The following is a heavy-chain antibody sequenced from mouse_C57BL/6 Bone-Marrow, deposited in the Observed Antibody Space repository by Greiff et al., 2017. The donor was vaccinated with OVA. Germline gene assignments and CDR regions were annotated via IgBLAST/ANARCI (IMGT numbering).Heavy chain of an antibody. CDR2: ISDGGSYT. D-gene: IGHD2-1*01. J-gene: IGHJ4*01. Sequence: DVQLVESGGGLVKPGGSLKLSCAASGFTFSSYAMSWVRQTPEKRLEWVATISDGGSYTYYPDNVKGRFTISRDNAKNNLYLQMSHLKSEDTAMYYCARDSIYYGNSGGAMDYWGQGTSVTVSS. V-gene: IGHV5-4*01. CDR3: ARDSIYYGNSGGAMDY. CDR1: GFTFSSYA.